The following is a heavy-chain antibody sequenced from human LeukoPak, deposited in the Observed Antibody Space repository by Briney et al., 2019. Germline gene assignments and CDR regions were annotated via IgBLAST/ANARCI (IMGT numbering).Heavy chain of an antibody. CDR2: IHHSGNT. CDR3: ARGIAISPMDV. CDR1: GYSFSSGYY. D-gene: IGHD3-9*01. J-gene: IGHJ6*02. V-gene: IGHV4-38-2*01. Sequence: SDTLSLTCAVSGYSFSSGYYWSWIQLPPEKVLGWSGSIHHSGNTFYNPSLKSRVTISVDTSKNQFSLKMNSVTAAVTAVYYCARGIAISPMDVWGHGTTVTVSS.